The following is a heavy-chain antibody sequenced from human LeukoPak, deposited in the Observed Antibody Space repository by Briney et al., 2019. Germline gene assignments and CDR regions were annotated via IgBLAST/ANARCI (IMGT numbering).Heavy chain of an antibody. V-gene: IGHV4-39*07. Sequence: SETLSLTCTVSSGSISSSSYYWGWIRQPPGKGLEWIGSIYYSGSTYYNPSLKSRVTVSVDTSKDQFSLKLSSVTAADTAVYYCARDSMITFGGTHYMDVWGKGTTVTVSS. CDR1: SGSISSSSYY. J-gene: IGHJ6*03. CDR3: ARDSMITFGGTHYMDV. D-gene: IGHD3-16*01. CDR2: IYYSGST.